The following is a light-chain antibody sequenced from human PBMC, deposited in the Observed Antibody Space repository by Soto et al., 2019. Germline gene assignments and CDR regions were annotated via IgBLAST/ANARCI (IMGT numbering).Light chain of an antibody. Sequence: EILMTQSPATLSVSPGERATLSCRAGQSLSRNLAWYQQKPGQAPRLLIYGASTRASGIPARFSGSGSGTGFTLTIISLQSEDFALYYCQHYNDLPPALTFGYGTQVDL. CDR3: QHYNDLPPALT. CDR2: GAS. CDR1: QSLSRN. V-gene: IGKV3D-15*01. J-gene: IGKJ3*01.